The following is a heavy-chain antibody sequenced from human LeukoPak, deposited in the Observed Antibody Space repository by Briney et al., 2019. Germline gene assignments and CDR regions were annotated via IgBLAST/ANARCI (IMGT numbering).Heavy chain of an antibody. CDR3: AKGRQLWEY. J-gene: IGHJ4*02. Sequence: PGGSLRLSCAASGFTFNRYAMNWVRQAPGKGLEWISSISGSSDIIDYADSVKGRFTISRDNSKNTVYLQMNSQRVEDTAVYYCAKGRQLWEYWGQGTLVTVSS. D-gene: IGHD3-10*01. CDR2: ISGSSDII. CDR1: GFTFNRYA. V-gene: IGHV3-23*01.